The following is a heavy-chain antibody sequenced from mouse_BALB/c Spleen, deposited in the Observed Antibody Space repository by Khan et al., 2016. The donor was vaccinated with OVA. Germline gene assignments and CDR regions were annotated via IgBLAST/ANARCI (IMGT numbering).Heavy chain of an antibody. Sequence: VQLQQSGAEVAKPGASVKMSCKASGYTFTAYWIHWVKQRPGQGLEWIGYIDPRTSYTEYNQKFKDKATLTTDKSSSTAYMQLSSLTSEDSAVDYCARRGLVGIFAYWGQGTLVTVSA. CDR3: ARRGLVGIFAY. J-gene: IGHJ3*01. V-gene: IGHV1-7*01. D-gene: IGHD1-1*02. CDR1: GYTFTAYW. CDR2: IDPRTSYT.